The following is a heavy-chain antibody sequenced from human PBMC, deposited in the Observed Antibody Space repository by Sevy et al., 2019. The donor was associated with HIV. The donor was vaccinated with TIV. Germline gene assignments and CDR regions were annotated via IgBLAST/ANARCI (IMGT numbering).Heavy chain of an antibody. D-gene: IGHD4-17*01. CDR2: VHPKNGGT. J-gene: IGHJ4*02. CDR1: GYTFVDYY. V-gene: IGHV1-2*06. CDR3: ARLILAYGDYPSDY. Sequence: ATVKVSCKAFGYTFVDYYIYWVRQAPGQGLECLGRVHPKNGGTKYARKFQERVTMTSDPSINTAFMQLTSLRPDYTAVYFCARLILAYGDYPSDYWGQGTLVTVSS.